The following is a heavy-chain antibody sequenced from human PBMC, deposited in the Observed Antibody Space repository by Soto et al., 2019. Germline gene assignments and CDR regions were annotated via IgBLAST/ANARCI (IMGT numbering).Heavy chain of an antibody. Sequence: QVQLQESGPGLVKPSGTLSLTCGVSGGSISRGNWWSWVRQPPGKGLEWIGEIYQTGSTNYNPSLKSQVTISIDKSKNQFALKLTAVTAADTAVYYGATIGSTGSFEYWGQGTLVTISS. D-gene: IGHD3-10*01. CDR2: IYQTGST. CDR3: ATIGSTGSFEY. V-gene: IGHV4-4*02. J-gene: IGHJ4*02. CDR1: GGSISRGNW.